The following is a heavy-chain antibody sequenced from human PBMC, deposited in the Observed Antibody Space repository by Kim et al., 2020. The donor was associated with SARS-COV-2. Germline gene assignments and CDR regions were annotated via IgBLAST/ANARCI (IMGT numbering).Heavy chain of an antibody. CDR1: GYTFTSYG. J-gene: IGHJ6*02. CDR2: ISAYNGNT. CDR3: ARDRAPWPRYQLFEWGDYGMDV. D-gene: IGHD2-2*01. Sequence: ASVKVSCKASGYTFTSYGISWVREAPGQGLEWMGWISAYNGNTNYAQKLQGRVTMTTDTSTSTAYMELRSLRSDDTAVYYCARDRAPWPRYQLFEWGDYGMDVWGQGTTVTVSS. V-gene: IGHV1-18*01.